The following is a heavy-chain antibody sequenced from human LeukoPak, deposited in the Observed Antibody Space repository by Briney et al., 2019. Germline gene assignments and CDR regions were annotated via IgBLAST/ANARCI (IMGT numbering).Heavy chain of an antibody. CDR3: ARAGYLPRKTQFDP. Sequence: ASVKVSCKASGYTFTGYYMHWVRQAPGQGLQWMGWINSNSGGTNYAQKFQGRVTMTRDTSISTAYMELSRLRSDDTAVYYCARAGYLPRKTQFDPWGQGTLVTVSS. CDR2: INSNSGGT. J-gene: IGHJ5*02. V-gene: IGHV1-2*02. D-gene: IGHD5-18*01. CDR1: GYTFTGYY.